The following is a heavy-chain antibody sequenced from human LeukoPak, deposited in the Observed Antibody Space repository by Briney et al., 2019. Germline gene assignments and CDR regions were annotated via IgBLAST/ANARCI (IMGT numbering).Heavy chain of an antibody. CDR2: IYYSGST. V-gene: IGHV4-39*07. D-gene: IGHD6-13*01. CDR3: ARNGQLYYFDY. CDR1: GDSISSSSYY. J-gene: IGHJ4*02. Sequence: PSETLSLTCTVSGDSISSSSYYWGWIRQPPGKGLEWIGSIYYSGSTYYNPSLKSRVTISVDTSKNQFSLKLSSVTAADTAVYYCARNGQLYYFDYWGQGTLVTVSS.